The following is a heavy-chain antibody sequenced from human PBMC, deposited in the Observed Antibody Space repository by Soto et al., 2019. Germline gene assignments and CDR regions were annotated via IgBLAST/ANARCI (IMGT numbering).Heavy chain of an antibody. J-gene: IGHJ6*02. Sequence: QPGGSLRLSCAASGFTVSSNYMSWVRQATGKGLEWVSVIYSGGSTYYADSVKGRFTISRDNSKNTLYLQMNSLRAEDTAVYYCAREMRFLLGRYGMDVWGQGTTVTVSS. CDR3: AREMRFLLGRYGMDV. CDR1: GFTVSSNY. CDR2: IYSGGST. V-gene: IGHV3-53*01. D-gene: IGHD3-3*01.